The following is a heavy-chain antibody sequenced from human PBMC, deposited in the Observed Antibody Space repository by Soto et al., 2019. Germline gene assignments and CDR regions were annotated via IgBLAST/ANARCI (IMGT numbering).Heavy chain of an antibody. CDR2: IYYSGST. V-gene: IGHV4-30-4*01. CDR3: ASSGWGERATSFDD. CDR1: GGSISSGDYY. D-gene: IGHD6-19*01. Sequence: SETLSLTCTVSGGSISSGDYYWSWIRQPPGKGLEWIGYIYYSGSTYYNPSLKSRVTISVDTSKNQFSLKLSSVTAADTAVYYCASSGWGERATSFDDWGQGTLVTVSS. J-gene: IGHJ4*02.